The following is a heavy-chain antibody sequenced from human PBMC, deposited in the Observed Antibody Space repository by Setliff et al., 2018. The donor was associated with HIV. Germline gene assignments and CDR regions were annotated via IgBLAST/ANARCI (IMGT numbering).Heavy chain of an antibody. Sequence: SETLSLTCTVSGDSISSYYWSWIRQPAGKGLEWIGHIYTSGSTKYNPSLKSRVTISVDTSKNQFSLKLSPVTAADTAVYYCARHRYYDILFDPWGQGTLVTVSS. D-gene: IGHD3-9*01. V-gene: IGHV4-4*07. CDR2: IYTSGST. CDR1: GDSISSYY. J-gene: IGHJ5*02. CDR3: ARHRYYDILFDP.